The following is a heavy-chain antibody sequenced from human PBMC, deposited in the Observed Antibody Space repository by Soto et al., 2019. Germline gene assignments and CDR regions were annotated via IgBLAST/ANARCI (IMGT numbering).Heavy chain of an antibody. CDR1: GYTFTSYG. CDR2: ISAYNGNT. D-gene: IGHD6-6*01. Sequence: QVQLVQSGAEVKKPGASVKVSCKASGYTFTSYGISWVRQAPGQGLEWMGWISAYNGNTNYAQTLQGRVTMTTDTATSTAYMELRSLRSDDTAVYYWARDGIDSSSSPTLLSGFDYWGQGTLVTVSS. CDR3: ARDGIDSSSSPTLLSGFDY. V-gene: IGHV1-18*01. J-gene: IGHJ4*02.